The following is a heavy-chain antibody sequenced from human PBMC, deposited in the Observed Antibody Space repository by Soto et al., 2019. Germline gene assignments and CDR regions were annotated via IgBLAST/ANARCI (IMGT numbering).Heavy chain of an antibody. Sequence: QVQLVESGGGVVQPGRALRLSCAASGFTFSSHPMHWVRQAPGKGLEWVAVISYGGSETYYADSVKGRFTISRDNSKXXXXXXXXXXXXXXXXXXXXXXXXXXXXXXXXXXDVWGQGTTVTVSS. CDR1: GFTFSSHP. V-gene: IGHV3-30-3*01. CDR2: ISYGGSET. J-gene: IGHJ6*02. CDR3: XXXXXXXXXXXXXXDV.